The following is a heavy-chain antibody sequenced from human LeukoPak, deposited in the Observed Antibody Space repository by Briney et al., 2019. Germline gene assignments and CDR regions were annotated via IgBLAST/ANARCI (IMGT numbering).Heavy chain of an antibody. V-gene: IGHV3-30*02. D-gene: IGHD3-3*01. CDR2: IRYDGSNK. J-gene: IGHJ4*02. Sequence: GGSLRLSCAASGFTFSSYGMHWVRQAPGKGLEWVAFIRYDGSNKYYADSVKGRFTISRDNSKNTLYLQMNNLRVEETAVYYCAKVVLWSGYYTGIEYWGQGTLVTVSS. CDR1: GFTFSSYG. CDR3: AKVVLWSGYYTGIEY.